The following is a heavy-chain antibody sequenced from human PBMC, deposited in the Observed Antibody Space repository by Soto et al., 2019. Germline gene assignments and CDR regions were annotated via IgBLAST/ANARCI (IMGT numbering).Heavy chain of an antibody. J-gene: IGHJ4*02. CDR3: ARRGSGWSSDYFYP. CDR2: IDYSGRP. V-gene: IGHV4-39*01. D-gene: IGHD6-19*01. Sequence: WETLSLPCTVSGGSINSSSYFWGWIRQRPGTGLEWVGRIDYSGRPYYTPSSTSRVTISVDTSKSSFTLRLTTVTAAETAVYYCARRGSGWSSDYFYPWGQETPFTVSS. CDR1: GGSINSSSYF.